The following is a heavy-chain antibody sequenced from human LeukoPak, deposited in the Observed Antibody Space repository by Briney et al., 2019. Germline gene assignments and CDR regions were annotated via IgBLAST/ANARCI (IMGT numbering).Heavy chain of an antibody. D-gene: IGHD6-13*01. Sequence: PSETLSLTCTVSGGSISSYYWSWIRQPPGKGLEWIGYIYYSGSTNYNPSLKSRVTISVDTSKNQFSLKLSSVTAADTAVYYCARGYRSSWGYFDYWGQGTLVTVSS. J-gene: IGHJ4*02. CDR2: IYYSGST. CDR3: ARGYRSSWGYFDY. CDR1: GGSISSYY. V-gene: IGHV4-59*01.